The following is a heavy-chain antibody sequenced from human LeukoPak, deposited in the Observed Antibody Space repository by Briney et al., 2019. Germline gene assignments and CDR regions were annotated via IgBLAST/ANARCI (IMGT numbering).Heavy chain of an antibody. CDR1: GCSISSYY. CDR3: PTPPYCSSTSCFDY. Sequence: SETLSLTCTVSGCSISSYYWSWIRQPAGKGLEWIGRIYTSGSTNYNPSLKSRVTMSVDTSKNQFSLKLSSVTAADTAVYYCPTPPYCSSTSCFDYWAREPWSPSPQ. V-gene: IGHV4-4*07. J-gene: IGHJ4*02. D-gene: IGHD2-2*01. CDR2: IYTSGST.